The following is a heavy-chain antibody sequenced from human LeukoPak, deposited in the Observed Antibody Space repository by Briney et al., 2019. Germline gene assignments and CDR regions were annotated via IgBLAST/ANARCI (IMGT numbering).Heavy chain of an antibody. D-gene: IGHD3-9*01. J-gene: IGHJ4*02. CDR2: ISYDGSNK. CDR1: GFTFSSYG. CDR3: SFDMGFDY. Sequence: PGGPLRLSCAASGFTFSSYGMHWVRQAPGKGLEWVAVISYDGSNKYYADSVKGRFTISRDNSKNTLYLQMNSLRAEDTAVYYCSFDMGFDYWGQGTLVTVSS. V-gene: IGHV3-30*03.